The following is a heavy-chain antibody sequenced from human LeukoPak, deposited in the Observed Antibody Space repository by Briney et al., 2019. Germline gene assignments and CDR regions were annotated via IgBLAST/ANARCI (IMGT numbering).Heavy chain of an antibody. V-gene: IGHV1-18*01. J-gene: IGHJ4*02. D-gene: IGHD6-13*01. Sequence: GASVKVSCKASGYTFTNYGISWVRQAPGQGLEWMGRISANNGNTNYAQKLQGRVTMATDTSTSTAYMELRSLRSEDTAVYYCAAVGGIAAAGDYWGQGTLVTVSS. CDR2: ISANNGNT. CDR3: AAVGGIAAAGDY. CDR1: GYTFTNYG.